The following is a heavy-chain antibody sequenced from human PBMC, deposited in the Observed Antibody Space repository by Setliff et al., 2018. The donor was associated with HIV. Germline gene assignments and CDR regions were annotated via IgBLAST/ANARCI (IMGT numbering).Heavy chain of an antibody. CDR3: ARGGANPSWFDS. CDR2: MNTDGSST. D-gene: IGHD3-16*01. CDR1: GFTFSSYW. Sequence: GGSLRLSCAASGFTFSSYWMHWVRQAPGKGLVWVFGMNTDGSSTRYADSVKGRFTISGDNAKNTLYLQMDSLRAEDTAVYYCARGGANPSWFDSWGQGTLVTVSS. J-gene: IGHJ5*01. V-gene: IGHV3-74*01.